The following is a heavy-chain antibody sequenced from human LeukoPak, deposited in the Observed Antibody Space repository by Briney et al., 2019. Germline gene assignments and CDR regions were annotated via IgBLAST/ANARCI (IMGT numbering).Heavy chain of an antibody. V-gene: IGHV4-61*02. CDR2: FYTSGST. CDR1: GGSISSGSYY. CDR3: ARTTARGAFDI. D-gene: IGHD2-21*02. J-gene: IGHJ3*02. Sequence: SETLSLTCTVSGGSISSGSYYWSWIRQPAGKGLEWIGRFYTSGSTNYNPSLKSRVTISVDTSKNQFSLKLNSVTAADTAVYYCARTTARGAFDIWGQGTMVTVSS.